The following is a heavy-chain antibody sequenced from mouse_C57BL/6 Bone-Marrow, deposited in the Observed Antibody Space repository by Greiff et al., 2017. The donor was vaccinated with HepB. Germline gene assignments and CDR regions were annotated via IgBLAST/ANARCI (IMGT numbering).Heavy chain of an antibody. D-gene: IGHD1-1*01. CDR2: ISYSGST. CDR1: GYSITSDY. CDR3: ARSPYYYGSSYWYFDV. V-gene: IGHV3-8*01. Sequence: EVQLVESGPGLAKPSQTLSLTCSVTGYSITSDYWNWLRKFPGNKLEYMGYISYSGSTYYNPSLKSRISITRDTSKNQDYLQLNSVTTEDTASYYCARSPYYYGSSYWYFDVWGTGTTVTVSS. J-gene: IGHJ1*03.